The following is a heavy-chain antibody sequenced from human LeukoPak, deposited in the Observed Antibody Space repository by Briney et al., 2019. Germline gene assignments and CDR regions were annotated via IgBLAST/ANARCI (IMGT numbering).Heavy chain of an antibody. D-gene: IGHD6-13*01. J-gene: IGHJ6*02. CDR3: AKGLRAAGTDGMDV. Sequence: GGSLRLSCAASGFTFSSYGMHWVRQAPGKGLEWVAVISYDGSNKYYADSVKGRFTISRDNSKNTLYLQMNSLRAEDTAVYYCAKGLRAAGTDGMDVWGQGTSVTVSS. CDR2: ISYDGSNK. V-gene: IGHV3-30*18. CDR1: GFTFSSYG.